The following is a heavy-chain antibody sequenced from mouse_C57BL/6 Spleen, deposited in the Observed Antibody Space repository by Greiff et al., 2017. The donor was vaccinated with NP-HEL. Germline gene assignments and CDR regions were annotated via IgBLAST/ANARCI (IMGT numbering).Heavy chain of an antibody. D-gene: IGHD1-1*01. CDR2: IHPSDSDT. CDR1: GYTFTSYW. V-gene: IGHV1-74*01. Sequence: QVQLKQPGAELVKPGASVKVSCKASGYTFTSYWMHWVKQRPGQGLEWIGRIHPSDSDTNYNQKFKGKATLTVDKSSSTAYMQLSSLTSEDSAVYYCAIPYYYGSSEAMDYWGQGTSVTVSS. CDR3: AIPYYYGSSEAMDY. J-gene: IGHJ4*01.